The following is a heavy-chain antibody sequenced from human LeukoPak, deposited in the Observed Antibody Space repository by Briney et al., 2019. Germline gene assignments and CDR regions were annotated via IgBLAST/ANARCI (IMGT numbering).Heavy chain of an antibody. D-gene: IGHD3-9*01. CDR2: ISGSGGST. CDR1: GFTFSSYG. Sequence: GGSLRLSCAASGFTFSSYGMSWVRQAPGKGLEWVSAISGSGGSTYYADSVKGRFTISRDNSKNTLYLQMNSLRAEDTAVYYCAKCSYYDILTGFNDYWGQGTLVTVSS. CDR3: AKCSYYDILTGFNDY. J-gene: IGHJ4*02. V-gene: IGHV3-23*01.